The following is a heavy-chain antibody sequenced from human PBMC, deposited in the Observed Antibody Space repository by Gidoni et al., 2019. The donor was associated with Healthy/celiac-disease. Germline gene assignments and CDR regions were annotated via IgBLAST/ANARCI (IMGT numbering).Heavy chain of an antibody. CDR3: AKVGTKRITIFGVVIHFDY. CDR1: GFTFSSSA. J-gene: IGHJ4*02. Sequence: EVQLVESGGGLVQPGGSLRLSCAASGFTFSSSAMSWVRQAPGKGMEWGSAISGSGGSTSYADSVKGRFTISRDNSKNTLYLQMNSRRAEDTAVYYCAKVGTKRITIFGVVIHFDYWGQGTLVTVSS. V-gene: IGHV3-23*04. D-gene: IGHD3-3*01. CDR2: ISGSGGST.